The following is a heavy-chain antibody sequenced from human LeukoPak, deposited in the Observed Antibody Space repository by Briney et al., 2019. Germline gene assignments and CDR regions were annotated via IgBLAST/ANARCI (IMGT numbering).Heavy chain of an antibody. Sequence: GGSLRLSCAASGFTFSDYNMNWVRQAPGKGLEWVSYITNGGSTIHHADSVKGRFTISRDNVKKTLYPQMNSLRAEDTAVYYCARSIGLTGGGVDVWGQGTTVTVSS. J-gene: IGHJ6*02. CDR1: GFTFSDYN. V-gene: IGHV3-11*01. CDR2: ITNGGSTI. CDR3: ARSIGLTGGGVDV. D-gene: IGHD3-9*01.